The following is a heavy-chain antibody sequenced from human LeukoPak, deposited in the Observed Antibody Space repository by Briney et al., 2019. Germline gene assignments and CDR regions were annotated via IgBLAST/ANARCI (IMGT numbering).Heavy chain of an antibody. Sequence: SETLSLTCTVSGGSISSYYWSWIRQPPGKGLEWIGYIYYSGSTNYNPSLKSRVTISVDTSKNQFSLKLSSVTAADTAVYYCARAFIWFGELSYYFDYWGQGTLVTVSS. V-gene: IGHV4-59*01. CDR3: ARAFIWFGELSYYFDY. CDR2: IYYSGST. J-gene: IGHJ4*02. CDR1: GGSISSYY. D-gene: IGHD3-10*01.